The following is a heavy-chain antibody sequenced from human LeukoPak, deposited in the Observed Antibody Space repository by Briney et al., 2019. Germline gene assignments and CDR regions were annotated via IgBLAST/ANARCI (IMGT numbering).Heavy chain of an antibody. CDR3: VRHGGGSLWYFDL. J-gene: IGHJ2*01. D-gene: IGHD2-15*01. V-gene: IGHV4-39*01. CDR1: GGSISSSTFY. Sequence: SETLSLTCTVSGGSISSSTFYWGWIRQPPGKGLEWIGSISYSGATYYNPSLKSRVTISVDTSKNRFSLNLSSVTAADTAVYHCVRHGGGSLWYFDLWGRATLVTVSS. CDR2: ISYSGAT.